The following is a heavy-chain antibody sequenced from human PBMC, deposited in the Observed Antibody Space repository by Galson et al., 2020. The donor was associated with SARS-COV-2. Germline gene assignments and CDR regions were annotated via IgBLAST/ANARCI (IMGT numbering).Heavy chain of an antibody. D-gene: IGHD3-10*01. V-gene: IGHV1-18*04. Sequence: ASVKVSCKASGYTFTSYGISWVRQAPGQGLEWMGWISAYNGNTNYAQKLQGRVTMTTDTSTSTAYMELRSLRSDDTAVYYCASGRLWFGELYQGYFQHWGQGTLGTVSS. CDR3: ASGRLWFGELYQGYFQH. J-gene: IGHJ1*01. CDR1: GYTFTSYG. CDR2: ISAYNGNT.